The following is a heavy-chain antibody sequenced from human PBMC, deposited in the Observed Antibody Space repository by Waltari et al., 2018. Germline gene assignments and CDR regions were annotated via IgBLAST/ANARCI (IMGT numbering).Heavy chain of an antibody. J-gene: IGHJ5*02. Sequence: QLQLQESGPGLVKPSETLSLTCTVSGGSISSSTLFWGCIRQPLGKGLEWIGSIYDSGTTYYNPSLKSRVTISVDTSKNQFSLKVNSVTAADTAVYYCATHPPSQLGVVLNWFDPWGQGILVTVSS. D-gene: IGHD3-16*01. CDR2: IYDSGTT. CDR1: GGSISSSTLF. CDR3: ATHPPSQLGVVLNWFDP. V-gene: IGHV4-39*01.